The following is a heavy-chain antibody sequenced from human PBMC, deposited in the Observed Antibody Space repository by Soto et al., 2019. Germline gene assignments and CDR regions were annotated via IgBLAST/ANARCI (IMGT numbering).Heavy chain of an antibody. CDR1: GFTFSSYA. V-gene: IGHV3-30-3*01. D-gene: IGHD1-26*01. J-gene: IGHJ4*02. CDR2: ISYDGSNK. CDR3: ASLVGATIRDNFDY. Sequence: PGGSLRLSCAASGFTFSSYAMHWVRQAPGKGLEWVAVISYDGSNKYYADSVKGRFTISRDNSKNTLYLQMNSLRAEDTVVYYCASLVGATIRDNFDYWGQGTLVTVSS.